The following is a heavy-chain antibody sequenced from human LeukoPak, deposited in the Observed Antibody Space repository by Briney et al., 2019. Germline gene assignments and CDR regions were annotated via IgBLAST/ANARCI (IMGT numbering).Heavy chain of an antibody. D-gene: IGHD1-26*01. Sequence: PGGSLRLSCAASGFTFSNYAMSWVRHAPGKGLEWVSSISGSGGGTYYADSVKGRFTISRDNSKNTLYLQMNSLRAEDTALYYCAKDLTDSGSYTSYWGQGTLVTVSS. CDR2: ISGSGGGT. J-gene: IGHJ4*02. CDR1: GFTFSNYA. V-gene: IGHV3-23*01. CDR3: AKDLTDSGSYTSY.